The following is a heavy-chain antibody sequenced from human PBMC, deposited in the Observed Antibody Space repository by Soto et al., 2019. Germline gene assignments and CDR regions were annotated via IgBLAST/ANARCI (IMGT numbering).Heavy chain of an antibody. D-gene: IGHD5-12*01. V-gene: IGHV1-69*12. CDR2: IIPIFGTA. J-gene: IGHJ4*01. CDR3: ASRVEVATMVYFDY. CDR1: GGTFSSYA. Sequence: QVQLVQSGAEVKKPGSSVKVSCKASGGTFSSYAISWVRQAPGQGLEWMGGIIPIFGTANYAQKFQGRVTLTADDPTSRAYMALSTLRSEDTAVYSCASRVEVATMVYFDYWGHGTLVTVSS.